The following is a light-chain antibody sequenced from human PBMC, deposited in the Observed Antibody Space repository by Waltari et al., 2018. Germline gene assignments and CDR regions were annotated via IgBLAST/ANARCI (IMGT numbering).Light chain of an antibody. Sequence: DLQMTQSPSTLPPSLGDRVTITCLARQSISCWLAWYPRKPGKAPKLLIYNASSLESRVPSRFSGRGSGTEFTLTIISLQPDEFASYYCQQYNSYSRTFGQGTKVEIK. CDR3: QQYNSYSRT. CDR2: NAS. J-gene: IGKJ1*01. V-gene: IGKV1-5*03. CDR1: QSISCW.